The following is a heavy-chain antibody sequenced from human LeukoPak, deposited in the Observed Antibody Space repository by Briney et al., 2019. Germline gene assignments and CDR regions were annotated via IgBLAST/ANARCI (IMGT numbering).Heavy chain of an antibody. V-gene: IGHV1-69*04. D-gene: IGHD2-15*01. CDR3: ARGHCSGGRCYPGDY. J-gene: IGHJ4*02. CDR1: VGTFSGYA. CDR2: IIPILGIA. Sequence: ASVKVSRKASVGTFSGYAISWVRQAPGQRLEWMGRIIPILGIANYAQKFQGRVTITADKSTSTAYMELSSLRSEDTAVYYCARGHCSGGRCYPGDYWGQGTLVTVSS.